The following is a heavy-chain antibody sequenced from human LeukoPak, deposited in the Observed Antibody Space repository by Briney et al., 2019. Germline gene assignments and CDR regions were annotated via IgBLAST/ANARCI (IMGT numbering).Heavy chain of an antibody. D-gene: IGHD3-10*01. V-gene: IGHV4-61*01. CDR2: IYYSGST. J-gene: IGHJ3*02. Sequence: SETLSLTCTVSGGSVSSGSYYWSWIRQPPGKGLGWIGYIYYSGSTNYNPSLKSRVTISVDTSKNQFSLKLSSVTAADTAVYYCAREKFGDNAFDIWGQGTMVTVSS. CDR1: GGSVSSGSYY. CDR3: AREKFGDNAFDI.